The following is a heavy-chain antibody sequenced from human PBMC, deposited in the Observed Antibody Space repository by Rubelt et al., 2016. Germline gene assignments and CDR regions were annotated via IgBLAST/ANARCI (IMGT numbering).Heavy chain of an antibody. CDR1: GGSISSSSYY. Sequence: QLQLQESGPGLVKPSETLSLTCTVSGGSISSSSYYWGWIRQPPGKGLEWIGSIYYSGSTNYNPSLTSRVTIAVDKSKNQSSLKLSSVTASDTAVYYCARELRSGWYQGEFDYWGQGTLVTVSS. CDR3: ARELRSGWYQGEFDY. V-gene: IGHV4-39*07. CDR2: IYYSGST. J-gene: IGHJ4*02. D-gene: IGHD6-19*01.